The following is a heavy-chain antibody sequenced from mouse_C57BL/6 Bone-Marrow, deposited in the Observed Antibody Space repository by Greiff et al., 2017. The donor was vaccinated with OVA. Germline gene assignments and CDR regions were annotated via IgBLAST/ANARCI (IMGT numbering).Heavy chain of an antibody. Sequence: EVNLVESGGDLVKPGGSLKLSCAASGFTFSSYGMSWVRQTPDKRLEWVATISSGGSYTYYPDSVKGRFTISRDNAKNTLYLQMSSLKSEDTAMYYCARHTWDGYWGQGTTLTVSS. CDR2: ISSGGSYT. CDR3: ARHTWDGY. D-gene: IGHD4-1*01. J-gene: IGHJ2*01. V-gene: IGHV5-6*01. CDR1: GFTFSSYG.